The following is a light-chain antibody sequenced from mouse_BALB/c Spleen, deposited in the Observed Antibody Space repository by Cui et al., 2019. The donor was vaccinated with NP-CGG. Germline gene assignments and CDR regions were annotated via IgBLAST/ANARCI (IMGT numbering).Light chain of an antibody. V-gene: IGLV1*01. J-gene: IGLJ1*01. CDR2: GAT. Sequence: QSFVTQESAPTTSPGESVTLTCRSSTGAVTTSNYANCVQEQTDHLLTGQIVGATNPHPGVPARYSDSLIGDKTALTTTETQSEGETIYICALWYSNHWVFGGGTKLTVL. CDR3: ALWYSNHWV. CDR1: TGAVTTSNY.